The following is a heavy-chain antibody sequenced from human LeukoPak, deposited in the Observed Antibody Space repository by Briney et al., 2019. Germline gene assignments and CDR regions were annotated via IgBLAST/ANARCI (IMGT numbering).Heavy chain of an antibody. J-gene: IGHJ4*02. D-gene: IGHD2-15*01. Sequence: PGGSLRLSCAASGFTFSSYAMSWVRQAPGKGLEWVSAISGSGGSTYYADSVKGRFTISRDTSKNTLYLQMNSLRAEDTAVYYCARDDIVVVAQFDYWGQGTLVTVSS. CDR3: ARDDIVVVAQFDY. V-gene: IGHV3-23*01. CDR2: ISGSGGST. CDR1: GFTFSSYA.